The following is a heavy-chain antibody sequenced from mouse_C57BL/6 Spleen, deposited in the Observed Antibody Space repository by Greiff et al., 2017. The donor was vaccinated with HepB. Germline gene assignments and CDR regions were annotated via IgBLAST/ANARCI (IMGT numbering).Heavy chain of an antibody. J-gene: IGHJ2*01. CDR3: ARGGGEYYFDY. Sequence: QVQLQQPGAELVMPGASVKLSCKASGYTFTSYWMHWVKQRPGQGLEWIGKIDPSDSYTNYNQKFKGKSTLTVDKSSSTAYMQLSSLTSEDSAVYYCARGGGEYYFDYWGQGTTLTVSS. V-gene: IGHV1-69*01. CDR2: IDPSDSYT. CDR1: GYTFTSYW.